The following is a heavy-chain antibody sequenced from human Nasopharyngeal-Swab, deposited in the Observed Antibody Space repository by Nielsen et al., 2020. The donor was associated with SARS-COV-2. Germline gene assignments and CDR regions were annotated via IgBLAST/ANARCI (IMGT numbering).Heavy chain of an antibody. CDR2: IYSGGSTT. V-gene: IGHV3-23*03. D-gene: IGHD3-9*01. CDR1: GFTFSRYA. CDR3: AKWTAVTGYWGFDY. J-gene: IGHJ4*02. Sequence: GESLKISCAASGFTFSRYAMSWVRQAPGKGLEWVSLIYSGGSTTYYGDTVKGRFTISRDNSKNTLYLQMNSLRAEDTAIYYCAKWTAVTGYWGFDYWGQGTLVTVSS.